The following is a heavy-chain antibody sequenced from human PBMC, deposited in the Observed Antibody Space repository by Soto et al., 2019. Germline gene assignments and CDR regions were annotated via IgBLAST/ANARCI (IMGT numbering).Heavy chain of an antibody. D-gene: IGHD1-26*01. CDR1: GGSFSSSSYY. V-gene: IGHV4-39*01. J-gene: IGHJ4*02. CDR2: LFYRGST. Sequence: SETLSLTCTVSGGSFSSSSYYWGWIRQPPGKGLEWIGSLFYRGSTYYNTSLKSRVTISVDTSKNHFSLKLTSVTAADTAVYYCARPLWGGATKDYWGQGTLVTVSS. CDR3: ARPLWGGATKDY.